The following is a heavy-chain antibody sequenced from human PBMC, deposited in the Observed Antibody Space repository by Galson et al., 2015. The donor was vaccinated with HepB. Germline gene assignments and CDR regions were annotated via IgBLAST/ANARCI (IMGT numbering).Heavy chain of an antibody. CDR1: GFTFSSYA. D-gene: IGHD3-9*01. CDR3: ARADYDILTGPGGY. J-gene: IGHJ4*02. V-gene: IGHV3-30*04. Sequence: SLRLSCAASGFTFSSYAMHWVRQAPGKGLEWVAVISYDGSNKYYADSVKGRFTISRDNSKNTLYLQMNSLRAEDTAVYYCARADYDILTGPGGYWGQGTLVTVSS. CDR2: ISYDGSNK.